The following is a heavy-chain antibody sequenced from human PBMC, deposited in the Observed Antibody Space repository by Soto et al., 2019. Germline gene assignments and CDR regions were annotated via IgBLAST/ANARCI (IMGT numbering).Heavy chain of an antibody. CDR2: INHSGST. Sequence: SETLSLTCAVYGGSFSGYYWSWIRQPPGKGLEWIGEINHSGSTNYNPSLKSRVTISVDTSKNQFSLKLSSVTAADTAVYYCGGDRILSGYYFWDYYYGMDVWGQGTTVTVSS. CDR3: GGDRILSGYYFWDYYYGMDV. CDR1: GGSFSGYY. D-gene: IGHD3-9*01. J-gene: IGHJ6*02. V-gene: IGHV4-34*01.